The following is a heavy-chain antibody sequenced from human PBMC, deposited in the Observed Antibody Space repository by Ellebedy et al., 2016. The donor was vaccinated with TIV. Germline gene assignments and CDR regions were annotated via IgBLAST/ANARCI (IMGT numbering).Heavy chain of an antibody. CDR1: GGSISSSSYY. V-gene: IGHV4-39*07. D-gene: IGHD3-10*01. CDR2: IYYSGST. J-gene: IGHJ4*02. CDR3: ARGPVLLWFGELSLLHFDY. Sequence: SETLSLXXTVSGGSISSSSYYWGWIRQPPGKGLEWIGSIYYSGSTYYNPSLKSRVTISVDTSKNQFSLKLSSVTAADTAVYYCARGPVLLWFGELSLLHFDYWGQGTLVTVSS.